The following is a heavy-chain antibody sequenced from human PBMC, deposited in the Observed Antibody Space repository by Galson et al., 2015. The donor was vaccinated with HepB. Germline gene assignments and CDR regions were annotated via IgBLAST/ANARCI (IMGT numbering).Heavy chain of an antibody. CDR1: GYSFTSYG. V-gene: IGHV1-18*04. D-gene: IGHD1-26*01. CDR2: ISAYTGNT. CDR3: ATGFKRWEVTFEF. Sequence: SVKVSCKASGYSFTSYGISWVRQAPGQGPEWMGWISAYTGNTNYGQKYQGRVTMTTDTSTSTAYMELRSLVSDDTAVYYCATGFKRWEVTFEFWGQGTLVTVSA. J-gene: IGHJ4*02.